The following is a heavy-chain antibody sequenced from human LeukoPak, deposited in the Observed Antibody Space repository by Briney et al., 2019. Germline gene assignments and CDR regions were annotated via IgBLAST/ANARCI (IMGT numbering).Heavy chain of an antibody. CDR2: IYYSGTT. Sequence: SETLSLTCSVSRGSISSPNYYWGWIRQSPGKGLEWIGNIYYSGTTYYNPSLPSLKSRVTILIDTSKNQFSLRLRSVTAADTAVYYCARDSIVVVPAAQFDPWGQGTLVTVSS. V-gene: IGHV4-39*07. CDR3: ARDSIVVVPAAQFDP. J-gene: IGHJ5*02. CDR1: RGSISSPNYY. D-gene: IGHD2-2*01.